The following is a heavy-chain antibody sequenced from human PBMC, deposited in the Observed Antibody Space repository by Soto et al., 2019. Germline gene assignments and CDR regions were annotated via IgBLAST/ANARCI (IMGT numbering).Heavy chain of an antibody. D-gene: IGHD3-22*01. J-gene: IGHJ4*02. CDR2: IYYSGST. CDR3: ARSEVYYYDSSGHYYFDY. V-gene: IGHV4-59*01. Sequence: SETLSLTCTVSGGSISSYYWSWIRQPPGKGLEWIGYIYYSGSTNYNPSLKSRVTISVDTSKNQFSLKLSSVTAADTAVYYCARSEVYYYDSSGHYYFDYWGQGTLVTVSS. CDR1: GGSISSYY.